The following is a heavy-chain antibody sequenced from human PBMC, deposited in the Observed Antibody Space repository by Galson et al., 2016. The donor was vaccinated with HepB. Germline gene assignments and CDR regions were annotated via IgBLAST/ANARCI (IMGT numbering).Heavy chain of an antibody. V-gene: IGHV3-53*01. CDR2: IYSGDSS. J-gene: IGHJ3*02. CDR1: GFSVTGSY. Sequence: SLRLSCAASGFSVTGSYMTWVRQAPGKGLDWVSVIYSGDSSYYADSVKGRFTISRDHSKNILFLEMNSLRAEDTAVYYCAKMGAAMIRSGSVSFDIWGQGTLVSVSA. D-gene: IGHD1-26*01. CDR3: AKMGAAMIRSGSVSFDI.